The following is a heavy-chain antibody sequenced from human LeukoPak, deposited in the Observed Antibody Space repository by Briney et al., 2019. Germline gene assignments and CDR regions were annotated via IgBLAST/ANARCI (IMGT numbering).Heavy chain of an antibody. J-gene: IGHJ6*02. CDR2: ISGSGGST. V-gene: IGHV3-23*01. CDR3: AKDGGEPAASVGGMDV. CDR1: GFTFSSYA. Sequence: GGSLRLSCAASGFTFSSYAMSWVRQAPGKGLEWVSAISGSGGSTYYADSVKGRFTISRDNSKNTLYLQMNSLRAEDTAVYYCAKDGGEPAASVGGMDVWGQGTTVTVSS. D-gene: IGHD2-2*01.